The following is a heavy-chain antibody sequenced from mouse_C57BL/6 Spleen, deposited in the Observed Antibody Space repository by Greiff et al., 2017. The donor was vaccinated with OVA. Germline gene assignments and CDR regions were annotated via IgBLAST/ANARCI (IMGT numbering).Heavy chain of an antibody. Sequence: VQRVESGAELARPGASVKLSCKASGYTFTSYGISWVKQRTGQGLEWIGEIYPRSGNTYYNEKFKGKATLTADKSSSTAYMELRSLTSEDSAVYFCARHITHYAMDYWGQGTSVTVSS. CDR1: GYTFTSYG. J-gene: IGHJ4*01. CDR3: ARHITHYAMDY. V-gene: IGHV1-81*01. D-gene: IGHD1-1*01. CDR2: IYPRSGNT.